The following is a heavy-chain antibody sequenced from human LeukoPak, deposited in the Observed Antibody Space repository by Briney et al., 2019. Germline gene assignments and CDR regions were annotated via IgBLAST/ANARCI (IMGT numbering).Heavy chain of an antibody. CDR1: GDSVSSNRAT. CDR3: ARDQSWTTGFDI. D-gene: IGHD2-8*02. CDR2: TYYMSKWYN. V-gene: IGHV6-1*01. Sequence: SQTLSLTFAISGDSVSSNRATWNWIRQSPSRGLEWLGRTYYMSKWYNDYAVSVKSRITITPDTSKNQFSLQLNSVTPEDTAVYFCARDQSWTTGFDIWSQGTVVTVSS. J-gene: IGHJ3*02.